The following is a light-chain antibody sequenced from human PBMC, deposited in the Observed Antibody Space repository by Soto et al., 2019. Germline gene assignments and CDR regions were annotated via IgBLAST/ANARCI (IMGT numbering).Light chain of an antibody. CDR2: GAA. CDR3: QQYDNLSWT. CDR1: QSISGTF. V-gene: IGKV3-20*01. J-gene: IGKJ1*01. Sequence: VLTQSPDTLTLPPGERATLSCRAGQSISGTFLNWYQQKPGQAPRLLIYGAANRATGTPDRFSGSGSGTDFPLTISRLEPEDVVVYFCQQYDNLSWTFGQGTKVDIK.